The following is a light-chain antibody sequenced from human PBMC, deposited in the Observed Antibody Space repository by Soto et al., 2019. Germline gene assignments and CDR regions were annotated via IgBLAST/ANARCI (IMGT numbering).Light chain of an antibody. V-gene: IGKV1-5*01. J-gene: IGKJ2*01. Sequence: DIQMTQSPSSLSVSVGDRVTITCRASQSIGGFLNWYQQKPGKAPKLLISDVSTLERGVPSRFSGSGSATEFTLTISGLQPDDFATYYCQQYKDYVYTFGQGTKVESK. CDR1: QSIGGF. CDR2: DVS. CDR3: QQYKDYVYT.